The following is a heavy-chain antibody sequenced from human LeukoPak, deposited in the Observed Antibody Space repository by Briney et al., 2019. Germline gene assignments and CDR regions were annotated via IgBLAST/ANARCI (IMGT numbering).Heavy chain of an antibody. CDR2: IYYSGST. V-gene: IGHV4-59*01. CDR1: GGSISSYY. CDR3: AKSYRRSTFDY. D-gene: IGHD2-2*01. J-gene: IGHJ4*02. Sequence: SETLSLTCTVSGGSISSYYWSWIRQPPGKGLEWIGYIYYSGSTNYNPSLKSRVTISVDTSKNQFSLKLSSVTAADTALYYCAKSYRRSTFDYWGQGTLVTVSS.